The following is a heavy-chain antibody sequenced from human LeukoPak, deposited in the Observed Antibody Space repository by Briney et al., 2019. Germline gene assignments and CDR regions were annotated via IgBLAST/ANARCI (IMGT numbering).Heavy chain of an antibody. CDR3: ARGWGVVPAAYNY. D-gene: IGHD2-2*01. CDR1: GGSFSGYY. CDR2: INHSGST. V-gene: IGHV4-34*01. J-gene: IGHJ4*02. Sequence: PSETLSLTCAVYGGSFSGYYWRWIRQPPGKGLEWIGEINHSGSTNYNPSLKSRVTISVDTSKNQFSLKLSSVTAADTAVYYCARGWGVVPAAYNYWGQGTLVTVSS.